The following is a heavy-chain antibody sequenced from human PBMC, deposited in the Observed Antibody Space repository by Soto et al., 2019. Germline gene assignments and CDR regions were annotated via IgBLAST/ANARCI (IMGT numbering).Heavy chain of an antibody. Sequence: EVQLLESGGGLVQPGGSLRLSCVASGFTFSSFALSWVRQAPGKGLEWVSAISGSGGDTDYADSVKGRFTISRDNSKNTLFLQMNSLGAEDTAVYYCAGPGYSSQDYWGQGTLVTVSS. D-gene: IGHD5-18*01. CDR1: GFTFSSFA. CDR3: AGPGYSSQDY. CDR2: ISGSGGDT. V-gene: IGHV3-23*01. J-gene: IGHJ4*02.